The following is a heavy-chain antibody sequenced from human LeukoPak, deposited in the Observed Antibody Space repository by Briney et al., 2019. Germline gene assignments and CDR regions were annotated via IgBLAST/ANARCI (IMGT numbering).Heavy chain of an antibody. J-gene: IGHJ4*02. Sequence: GGSLRLSCAASGFTCSDYYMSWIRQAPGKGREWVSYISSSGSTIYYADSVKGRFTISRDNAKNSLYLQMNSLRAEDTAVYYCATTLGLWFGDPVGYFDYWGQGTLVTVSS. CDR2: ISSSGSTI. CDR3: ATTLGLWFGDPVGYFDY. D-gene: IGHD3-10*01. V-gene: IGHV3-11*01. CDR1: GFTCSDYY.